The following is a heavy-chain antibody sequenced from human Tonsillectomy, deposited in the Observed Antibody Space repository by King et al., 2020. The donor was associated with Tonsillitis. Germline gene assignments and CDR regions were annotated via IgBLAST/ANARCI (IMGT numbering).Heavy chain of an antibody. Sequence: QLVQSGTELKKPGESLKISCKGSGYIFVNHGIAWVRQRPGMGLEWMGIVFPLDSESKVTPSFEGHVTVSADASISTAYLQWTSLRASDTATYYCARLRPHGQASPYFDFWGQGTLVTVSS. D-gene: IGHD3-16*01. CDR1: GYIFVNHG. CDR2: VFPLDSES. CDR3: ARLRPHGQASPYFDF. V-gene: IGHV5-51*01. J-gene: IGHJ4*02.